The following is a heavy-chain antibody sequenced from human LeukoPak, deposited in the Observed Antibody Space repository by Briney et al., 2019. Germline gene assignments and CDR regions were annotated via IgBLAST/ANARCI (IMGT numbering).Heavy chain of an antibody. CDR1: GGSISSSSYY. V-gene: IGHV4-39*07. D-gene: IGHD3-3*01. CDR3: ARNTVRGGVWSGYYDVGDNFGMDV. CDR2: IYYSGST. Sequence: SETLSLTCTVSGGSISSSSYYWGWIRQPPGKGLEWIGSIYYSGSTYYNPSLKSRVIMSVDTSKNQFSLKLSSVTAADTAVYFCARNTVRGGVWSGYYDVGDNFGMDVWGQGTTVTVSS. J-gene: IGHJ6*02.